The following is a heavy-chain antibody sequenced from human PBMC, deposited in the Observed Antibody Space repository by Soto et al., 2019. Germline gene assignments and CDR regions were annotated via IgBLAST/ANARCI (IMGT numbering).Heavy chain of an antibody. CDR1: GGTFSNDI. V-gene: IGHV1-69*08. Sequence: QVQLVQSGAEVKKPGSSVKVSCKASGGTFSNDIITWVRQAPGQGLEWMGRMIPLLDIANYAQKFQGRVTITADKSTSTAYMELNSLRSEDTAVYYCVRDSPIGSTYSGYHGIDSWGQGTLVTVSS. D-gene: IGHD5-12*01. CDR3: VRDSPIGSTYSGYHGIDS. CDR2: MIPLLDIA. J-gene: IGHJ4*02.